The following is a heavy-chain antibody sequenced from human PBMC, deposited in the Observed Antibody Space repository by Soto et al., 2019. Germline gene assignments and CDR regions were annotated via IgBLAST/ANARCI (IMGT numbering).Heavy chain of an antibody. Sequence: XATLSLACAVYGGSFSGYYWSWIRQPPGKGLEWIGEINHSGSTNYNPSLKSRVTISVDTSKNQFSLKLSSVTAADTAVYYCARAVRFLERLLYSYYGMDVWGQGTTVTVSS. CDR2: INHSGST. D-gene: IGHD3-3*01. V-gene: IGHV4-34*01. J-gene: IGHJ6*02. CDR1: GGSFSGYY. CDR3: ARAVRFLERLLYSYYGMDV.